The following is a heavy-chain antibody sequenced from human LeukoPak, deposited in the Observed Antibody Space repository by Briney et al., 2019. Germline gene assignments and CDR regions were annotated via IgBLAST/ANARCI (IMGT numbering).Heavy chain of an antibody. D-gene: IGHD1-26*01. CDR1: GYTFTSYY. J-gene: IGHJ4*02. Sequence: ASVKVSYKASGYTFTSYYIHWVRQAPGQGLEWMGIINPSGGTTTNAQRFQGRITLTRDTSTNTVYMELRSLTSEDTAVYYCARVRGGSYQGGDYWGQGTLVTVSS. CDR3: ARVRGGSYQGGDY. V-gene: IGHV1-46*01. CDR2: INPSGGTT.